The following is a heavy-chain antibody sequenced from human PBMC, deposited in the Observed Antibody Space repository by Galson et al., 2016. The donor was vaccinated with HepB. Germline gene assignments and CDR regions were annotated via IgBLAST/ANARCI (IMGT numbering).Heavy chain of an antibody. V-gene: IGHV1-46*01. D-gene: IGHD2-2*01. CDR1: GYIFTFYH. Sequence: SVKVSCKASGYIFTFYHVHWVRQAPGQGLEWMGMVYPKGGRTTFAQSFQGRLAMTRDTSTSTMYMELSSLRSEDTAAYYCARDGGSDCSSATCYHLDSWGQGTLVIVSS. J-gene: IGHJ4*02. CDR2: VYPKGGRT. CDR3: ARDGGSDCSSATCYHLDS.